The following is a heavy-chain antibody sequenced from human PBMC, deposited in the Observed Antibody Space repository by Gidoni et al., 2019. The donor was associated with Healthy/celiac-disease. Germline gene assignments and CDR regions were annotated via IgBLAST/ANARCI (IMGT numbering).Heavy chain of an antibody. CDR1: GGSFSGYY. D-gene: IGHD2-8*02. CDR3: ARGTSYWWSRYGMDV. V-gene: IGHV4-34*01. CDR2: INYSGRT. Sequence: QVQLQQWGAGLLKPSETLSLTCAVYGGSFSGYYWSWIRQPPGKGLEWIGEINYSGRTNYNPSLKSRVTISVDTSKNQFSLKLSSVTAADTAVYYCARGTSYWWSRYGMDVWGQGTTVTVSS. J-gene: IGHJ6*02.